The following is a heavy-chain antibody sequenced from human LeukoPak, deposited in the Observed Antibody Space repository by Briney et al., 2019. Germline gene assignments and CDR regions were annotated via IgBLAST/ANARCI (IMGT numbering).Heavy chain of an antibody. J-gene: IGHJ5*02. CDR1: GGPISSYY. Sequence: SETLSLTCSVSGGPISSYYWSWIRQPAGKGLEWIGRIYASGGTDYNPSLKSRVTVSVDMSKNQFSLKLWSVTAADTAVYYCARGRPVLLWFGEPSNWFDPWGQGTLVTVSS. D-gene: IGHD3-10*01. CDR2: IYASGGT. V-gene: IGHV4-4*07. CDR3: ARGRPVLLWFGEPSNWFDP.